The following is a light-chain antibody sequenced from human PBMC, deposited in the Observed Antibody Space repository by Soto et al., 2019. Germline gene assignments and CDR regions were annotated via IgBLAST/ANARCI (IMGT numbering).Light chain of an antibody. CDR3: QQHMTWPPIT. Sequence: EVVLTQSPATLSLSPGERATLSCRASQSVRTYVAWFQQKPGQAPRLLIYDASNRATGIPARFSGSGSGTDFTLTISSLEPEDFAVYYCQQHMTWPPITFGHGTRVDIK. J-gene: IGKJ5*01. V-gene: IGKV3-11*01. CDR1: QSVRTY. CDR2: DAS.